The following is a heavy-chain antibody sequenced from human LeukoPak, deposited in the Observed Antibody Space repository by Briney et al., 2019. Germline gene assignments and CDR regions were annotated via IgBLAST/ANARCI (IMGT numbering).Heavy chain of an antibody. V-gene: IGHV1-69*04. CDR1: GGTFSSYA. D-gene: IGHD3-3*01. CDR3: ARDKNALGVVITGYYYYGMDV. CDR2: IIPIFGIA. J-gene: IGHJ6*02. Sequence: ASVKVSCKASGGTFSSYAISWVRQAPGQGLEWMGRIIPIFGIANYAQKFQGRVTITADKSTSTAYMELSSLRSEDTAVYYCARDKNALGVVITGYYYYGMDVWGQGTTVTVSS.